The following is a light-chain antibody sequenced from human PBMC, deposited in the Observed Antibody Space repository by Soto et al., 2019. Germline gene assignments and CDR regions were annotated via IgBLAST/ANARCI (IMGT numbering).Light chain of an antibody. CDR2: DAS. CDR3: QLRSGWYT. J-gene: IGKJ2*01. Sequence: DIVLTQSPATLSLSPGERATLSCRASQSVSTYLAWYQQKPGQAPRLLIYDASNRATGIPARFSGSGSGTDFTLTISSLEPEDFAIYYCQLRSGWYTFGQGTRLEIK. CDR1: QSVSTY. V-gene: IGKV3-11*01.